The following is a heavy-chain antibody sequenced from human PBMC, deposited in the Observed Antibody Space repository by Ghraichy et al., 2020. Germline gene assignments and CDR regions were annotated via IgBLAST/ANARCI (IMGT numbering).Heavy chain of an antibody. CDR3: AREDMTTVTTCFDY. Sequence: GGSLRLSCAASGFTFSSYSMNWVRQAPGKGLEWVSYISSSSSTIYYADSVKGRFTISRDNAKNSLYLQMNSLRAEDTAVYYCAREDMTTVTTCFDYWGQGTLVNVSS. J-gene: IGHJ4*02. CDR2: ISSSSSTI. V-gene: IGHV3-48*01. CDR1: GFTFSSYS. D-gene: IGHD4-17*01.